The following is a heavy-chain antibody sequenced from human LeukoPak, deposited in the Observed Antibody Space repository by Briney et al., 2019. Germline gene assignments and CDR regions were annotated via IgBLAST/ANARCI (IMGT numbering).Heavy chain of an antibody. D-gene: IGHD3/OR15-3a*01. Sequence: SETVSLTCTVSGDSIGSSPYYWGWIRQPPGKGLEWIGSIYHSGSTNYNPSLKSRVTISVAMSRNQFSLRLSSVTAADTAVYYCARGSWTGYHHLDYWGQGTLVTVSS. CDR3: ARGSWTGYHHLDY. J-gene: IGHJ4*02. CDR1: GDSIGSSPYY. CDR2: IYHSGST. V-gene: IGHV4-39*07.